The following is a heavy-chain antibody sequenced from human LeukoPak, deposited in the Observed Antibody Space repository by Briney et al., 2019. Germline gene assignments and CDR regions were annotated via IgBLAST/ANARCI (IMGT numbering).Heavy chain of an antibody. Sequence: GGSLRLSCAASAFTFSSYWMSWVRQAPGKGLEWVANIKEDGSEQYYVDSLKGRVTISRDNAKNSLYLQMNSLRAEDTAVYYCVRDSYSRDLDYWGQGTLVTVSS. CDR3: VRDSYSRDLDY. D-gene: IGHD3-22*01. J-gene: IGHJ4*02. V-gene: IGHV3-7*01. CDR1: AFTFSSYW. CDR2: IKEDGSEQ.